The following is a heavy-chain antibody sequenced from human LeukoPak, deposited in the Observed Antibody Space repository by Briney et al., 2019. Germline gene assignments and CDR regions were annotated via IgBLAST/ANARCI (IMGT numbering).Heavy chain of an antibody. CDR3: ASARGSNYGSLGD. V-gene: IGHV3-21*01. Sequence: PRGSLRLSCVASRFTFSNYAMNWVRQAPGKGLEWVSSISSTSSNIYYADSVKGRFTISRDNAKNSLYLQMNSLRAEDTAVYYCASARGSNYGSLGDWGQGTLVTVSS. CDR1: RFTFSNYA. D-gene: IGHD5-18*01. J-gene: IGHJ4*02. CDR2: ISSTSSNI.